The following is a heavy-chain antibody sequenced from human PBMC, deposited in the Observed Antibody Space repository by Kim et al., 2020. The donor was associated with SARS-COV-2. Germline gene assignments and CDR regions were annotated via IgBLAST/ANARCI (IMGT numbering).Heavy chain of an antibody. CDR3: TRGEQLAPIDY. D-gene: IGHD6-6*01. Sequence: TEYAASVKGRFTISRDDSKSIAYLQMNSLKTEDTAVYYCTRGEQLAPIDYWGQGTLVTVSS. CDR2: T. J-gene: IGHJ4*02. V-gene: IGHV3-49*02.